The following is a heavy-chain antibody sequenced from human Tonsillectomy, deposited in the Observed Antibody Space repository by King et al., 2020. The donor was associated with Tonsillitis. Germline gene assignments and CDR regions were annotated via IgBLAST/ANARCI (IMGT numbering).Heavy chain of an antibody. Sequence: VQLVESGGGVVQPGRSLRLSCAASGFTFSSSGMHWVRQAPGKGLEWVAVISSDGSRKYYADSVKGRFTISRDNSKNTLFVRMNSLTAEDTAVYYCARDGELGQQLVPPYCDYWGQGTLVTVSS. CDR3: ARDGELGQQLVPPYCDY. V-gene: IGHV3-33*05. CDR2: ISSDGSRK. D-gene: IGHD6-13*01. J-gene: IGHJ4*02. CDR1: GFTFSSSG.